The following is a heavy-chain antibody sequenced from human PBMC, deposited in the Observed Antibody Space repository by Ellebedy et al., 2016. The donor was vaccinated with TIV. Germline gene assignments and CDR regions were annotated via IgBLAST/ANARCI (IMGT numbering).Heavy chain of an antibody. J-gene: IGHJ4*02. CDR2: INHSGST. D-gene: IGHD1-26*01. V-gene: IGHV4-34*01. Sequence: PSETLSLTCAVYGGSFSAYYWSWIRQPPGEGLEWIGEINHSGSTNYNPSLKSRVTISLETSKNQFSLKLRSVTAADTAVYYCARGPGGGAYFDYWGQGTLVTVSS. CDR3: ARGPGGGAYFDY. CDR1: GGSFSAYY.